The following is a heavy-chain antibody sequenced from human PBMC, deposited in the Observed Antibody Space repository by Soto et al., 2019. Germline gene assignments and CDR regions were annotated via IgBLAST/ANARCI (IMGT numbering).Heavy chain of an antibody. CDR2: IYTSGST. V-gene: IGHV4-4*07. Sequence: ETLSLTCTVSGGSSSSYYWSWIRQPAGKGLEWIGRIYTSGSTNYNPSLKSRVTMSVDTSKNQFSLKLSSVTAAETAVYYCARDRLYDFRGTWFDPWGQGTLVTVSS. CDR3: ARDRLYDFRGTWFDP. D-gene: IGHD3-3*01. J-gene: IGHJ5*02. CDR1: GGSSSSYY.